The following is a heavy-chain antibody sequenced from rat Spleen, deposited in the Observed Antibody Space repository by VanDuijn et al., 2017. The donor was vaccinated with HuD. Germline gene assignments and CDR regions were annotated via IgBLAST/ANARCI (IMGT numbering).Heavy chain of an antibody. CDR3: TRQGIAMMVIDY. CDR1: GFTFSHYD. V-gene: IGHV5-7*01. J-gene: IGHJ2*01. CDR2: ISYDGSTT. D-gene: IGHD1-12*03. Sequence: EVQLVESGGGLVQPGRSLKLSCAASGFTFSHYDMAWVRQAPKKGLEWVASISYDGSTTDYRDSVKGRFTLSRDNAKSTLYLQMDSLRSEDTATYYCTRQGIAMMVIDYWGHGVMVTVSS.